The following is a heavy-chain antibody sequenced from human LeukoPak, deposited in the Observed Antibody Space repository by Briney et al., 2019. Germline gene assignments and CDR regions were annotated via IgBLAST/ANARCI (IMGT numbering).Heavy chain of an antibody. Sequence: PGGSLRLSCAASGFTFSTYWMSWACQAPGKGLEWVANIKQDGSEKHYVDSVKGRFTISRDNTKKSLYLQMNSLRAEDTAVYYCAREDNWALDYWGQGTLVTVSS. J-gene: IGHJ4*02. CDR2: IKQDGSEK. CDR1: GFTFSTYW. CDR3: AREDNWALDY. V-gene: IGHV3-7*01. D-gene: IGHD5-24*01.